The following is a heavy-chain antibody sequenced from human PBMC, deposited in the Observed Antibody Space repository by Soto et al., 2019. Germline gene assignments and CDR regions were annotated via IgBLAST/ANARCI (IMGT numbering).Heavy chain of an antibody. Sequence: EASVKVSCKASGYTFTDYYMHWVRQAPGQGLEWMGWINPDSGGTKYTQKFQGRVTMTRDTSISTAYMELSRLRSDDTAVYYCARKVRDYNFDYWGQGTLVTVSS. D-gene: IGHD4-17*01. CDR1: GYTFTDYY. J-gene: IGHJ4*02. CDR2: INPDSGGT. CDR3: ARKVRDYNFDY. V-gene: IGHV1-2*02.